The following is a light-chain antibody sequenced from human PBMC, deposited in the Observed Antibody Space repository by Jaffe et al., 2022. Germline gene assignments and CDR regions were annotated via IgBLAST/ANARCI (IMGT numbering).Light chain of an antibody. CDR1: QSVSSSY. CDR3: QQYGSSPIRYT. CDR2: GAS. Sequence: EIVLTQSPGTLSLSPGERATLSCRASQSVSSSYLAWYQQKPGQAPRLLIYGASSRATGIPDRFSGSGSGTDFTLTISRLEPEDFAVYYCQQYGSSPIRYTFGGGTKVEIK. V-gene: IGKV3-20*01. J-gene: IGKJ4*01.